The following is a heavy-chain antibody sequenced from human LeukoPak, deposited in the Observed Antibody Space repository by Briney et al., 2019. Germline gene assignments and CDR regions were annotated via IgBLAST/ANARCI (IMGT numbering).Heavy chain of an antibody. V-gene: IGHV1-69*05. CDR2: IIPIFGTA. D-gene: IGHD3-3*01. CDR3: ASHYDFWSGYYNDSPPRYYYYYMDV. J-gene: IGHJ6*03. Sequence: SVKVSCKASGGTFSSYAISWVRQAPGQGLEWMGGIIPIFGTANYAQKFQGRVTITTDESTSTAYMELSSLRSEDTAVYYCASHYDFWSGYYNDSPPRYYYYYMDVWGKGTTVTVSS. CDR1: GGTFSSYA.